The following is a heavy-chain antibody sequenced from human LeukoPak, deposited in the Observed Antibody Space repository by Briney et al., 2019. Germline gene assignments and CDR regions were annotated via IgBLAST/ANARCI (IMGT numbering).Heavy chain of an antibody. D-gene: IGHD4-17*01. CDR3: ARGGYGDYVMDYYYGMDV. V-gene: IGHV1-8*01. Sequence: ASVKASCKASGYTFTSYDINWVRQPTGQGLEWMGWMNPNSGNTGYAQKFQGRVTMTRNTSISTAYMELSSLRSEDTAVYYCARGGYGDYVMDYYYGMDVWGQGTTVTVSS. J-gene: IGHJ6*02. CDR2: MNPNSGNT. CDR1: GYTFTSYD.